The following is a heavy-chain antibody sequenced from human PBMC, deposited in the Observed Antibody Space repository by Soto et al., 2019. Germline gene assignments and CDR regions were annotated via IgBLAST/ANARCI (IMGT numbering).Heavy chain of an antibody. CDR3: AKDLLEYGSGSYFDY. D-gene: IGHD3-10*01. Sequence: GGSLRLSCAASGFTFDDYAMHWVRQAPGKGLEWVSGNSWNSGSIGYADSVKGRFTISRDNAKNSLYLQMNSLRAEDTALYYCAKDLLEYGSGSYFDYWGQGTLVTVSS. CDR2: NSWNSGSI. CDR1: GFTFDDYA. V-gene: IGHV3-9*01. J-gene: IGHJ4*02.